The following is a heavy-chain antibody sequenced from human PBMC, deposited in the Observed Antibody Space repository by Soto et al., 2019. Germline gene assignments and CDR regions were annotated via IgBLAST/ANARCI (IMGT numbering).Heavy chain of an antibody. D-gene: IGHD3-22*01. CDR1: GFTFSSYA. CDR2: ISYDGSNK. CDR3: ARDGYDSSGYYSDFDY. J-gene: IGHJ4*02. V-gene: IGHV3-30*14. Sequence: QVQLVESGGGVVQPGRSLRLSCAASGFTFSSYAMHWVRQAPGKGLELVAVISYDGSNKYYADSVKGRFTISRDNSKNTLYLQMNSLRAEVTAVYYCARDGYDSSGYYSDFDYWGQGPLVTVSS.